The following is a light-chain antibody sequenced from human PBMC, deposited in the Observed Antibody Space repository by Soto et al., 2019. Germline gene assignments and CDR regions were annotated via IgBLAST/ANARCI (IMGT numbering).Light chain of an antibody. Sequence: QSVLTQPPSVSGAPGQRVTISCTGSSSNIGAGYDVHWYQQLPGTAPKLLIYGNSNRPSGVPDRFSGSKSGTSASLAITGLQAEDEADYYCQSYDSSLSGVVCGGATKLTVL. CDR2: GNS. CDR1: SSNIGAGYD. V-gene: IGLV1-40*01. J-gene: IGLJ2*01. CDR3: QSYDSSLSGVV.